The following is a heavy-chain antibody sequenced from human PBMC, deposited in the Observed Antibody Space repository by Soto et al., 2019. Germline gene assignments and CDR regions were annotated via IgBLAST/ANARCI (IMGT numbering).Heavy chain of an antibody. D-gene: IGHD3-10*01. V-gene: IGHV3-23*01. CDR2: ISGSGGST. J-gene: IGHJ5*02. Sequence: LRLSCAASGFTSSSYAMSWVRQAPGKGLEWVSAISGSGGSTYYADSVKGRFTISRDNSKNTLYLQMNSLRAEDTAVYYCAKLAYYGSGKEWFDPWGQGTLVTVSS. CDR1: GFTSSSYA. CDR3: AKLAYYGSGKEWFDP.